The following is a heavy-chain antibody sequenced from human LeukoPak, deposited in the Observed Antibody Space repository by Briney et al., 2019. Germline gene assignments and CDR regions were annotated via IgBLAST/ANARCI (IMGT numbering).Heavy chain of an antibody. J-gene: IGHJ5*02. Sequence: SETLSLTCTVSGGSISTSYWSWLRQSPGKGLEWIGYIYYSGSTNYNPSLKSRVTISVDTSKNQFSLKLRSVTAADTAVYYCARGQARLAWFDPWGQGTLVTVSS. D-gene: IGHD6-19*01. CDR1: GGSISTSY. CDR3: ARGQARLAWFDP. CDR2: IYYSGST. V-gene: IGHV4-59*08.